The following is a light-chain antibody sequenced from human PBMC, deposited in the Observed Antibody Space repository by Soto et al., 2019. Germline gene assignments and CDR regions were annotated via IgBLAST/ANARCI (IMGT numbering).Light chain of an antibody. Sequence: IQMTQSPSTLSASVGDRVTITCRASHNIERWMAWYQQKRGRAPSLLIFDATTLLSGVPSRFSGGGSGTEFTLTINGLQPDDFATYYCQQFAKSSTFGQGTTVEIK. CDR2: DAT. V-gene: IGKV1-5*01. J-gene: IGKJ1*01. CDR1: HNIERW. CDR3: QQFAKSST.